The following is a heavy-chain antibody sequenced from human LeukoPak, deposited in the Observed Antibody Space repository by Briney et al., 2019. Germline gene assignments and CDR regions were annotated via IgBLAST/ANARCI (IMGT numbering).Heavy chain of an antibody. Sequence: ASVKVSCKASGYTFTGYYMHWVRQAPGQGLEWMGWINPNSGGTNYAQKFQGRVTMTRDTSISTAYMELSRLRSDDTAVYYCARVISTVVTGRYYYYMDVWGKGTTVTVSS. J-gene: IGHJ6*03. CDR2: INPNSGGT. V-gene: IGHV1-2*02. CDR3: ARVISTVVTGRYYYYMDV. D-gene: IGHD4-23*01. CDR1: GYTFTGYY.